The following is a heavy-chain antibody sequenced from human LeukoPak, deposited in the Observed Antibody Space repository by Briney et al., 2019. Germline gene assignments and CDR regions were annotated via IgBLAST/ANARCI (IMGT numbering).Heavy chain of an antibody. CDR1: SGSISTYY. Sequence: PSETLSLTCTVSSGSISTYYWSWIRQSPGKGLEWIGYIYYSGSTYYNPSLKSRVTISVDTSKNQFSLKLSSVTAADTAVYYCARGGYTSYYYYMDVWGEGTTVTVSS. CDR2: IYYSGST. J-gene: IGHJ6*03. V-gene: IGHV4-59*01. D-gene: IGHD5-18*01. CDR3: ARGGYTSYYYYMDV.